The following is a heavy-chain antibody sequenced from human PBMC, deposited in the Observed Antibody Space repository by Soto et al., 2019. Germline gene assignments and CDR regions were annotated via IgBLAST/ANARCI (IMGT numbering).Heavy chain of an antibody. CDR3: ARHDNHASSAYYF. V-gene: IGHV4-31*03. Sequence: QVQLQESGPGLVKPSQTLSLTCTVSGGSIGSGGYYWSWIRQHPGKGLEWIGYIYYSGSTYYNPSLKSRVTISIDTSKNQFSLKLSSVTAADTAVYYCARHDNHASSAYYFWGQGTLVTVSS. CDR1: GGSIGSGGYY. CDR2: IYYSGST. D-gene: IGHD3-22*01. J-gene: IGHJ1*01.